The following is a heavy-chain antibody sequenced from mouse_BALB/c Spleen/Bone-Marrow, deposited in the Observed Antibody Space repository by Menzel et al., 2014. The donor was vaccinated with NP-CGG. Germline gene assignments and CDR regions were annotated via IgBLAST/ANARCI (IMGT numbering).Heavy chain of an antibody. Sequence: VQLKEPGAELVKPGASVKLSCTASGFNIKDTYMHWVKQRPEQGLEWIGRIDPANGNTKYDPKFQGKATITADTSSNTAYLQLSSLTSEDNAVYYCARGGLYDGSDYWGQGTTLTVSS. D-gene: IGHD2-3*01. CDR2: IDPANGNT. J-gene: IGHJ2*01. CDR1: GFNIKDTY. V-gene: IGHV14-3*02. CDR3: ARGGLYDGSDY.